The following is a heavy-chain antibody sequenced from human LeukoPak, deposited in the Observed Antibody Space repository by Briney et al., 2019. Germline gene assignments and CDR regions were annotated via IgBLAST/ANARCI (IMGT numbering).Heavy chain of an antibody. Sequence: SETLSLTCSVSGGSISGHYWTWIRQPPGKGLEWIGQIHYTGKPDYNPSLKSRITISVDTSKNQFSLKLSSVTAADTAVYYCARGLDTAMVNWFDPWGQGTLVTVSS. CDR2: IHYTGKP. CDR3: ARGLDTAMVNWFDP. D-gene: IGHD5-18*01. V-gene: IGHV4-59*11. CDR1: GGSISGHY. J-gene: IGHJ5*02.